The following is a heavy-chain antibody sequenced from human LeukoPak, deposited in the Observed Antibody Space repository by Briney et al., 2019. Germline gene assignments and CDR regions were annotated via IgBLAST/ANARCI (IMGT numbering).Heavy chain of an antibody. Sequence: ASVKVSCKASGYTFTSYGISWVRQAPGQGLEWMGWISAYNGNTNYAQKLQGRVTMTTDTSTSTAYMELRSLRSDDTAVYYCASSSITIFGVASNYGMDVWGQGTTVTASS. V-gene: IGHV1-18*01. J-gene: IGHJ6*02. D-gene: IGHD3-3*01. CDR2: ISAYNGNT. CDR3: ASSSITIFGVASNYGMDV. CDR1: GYTFTSYG.